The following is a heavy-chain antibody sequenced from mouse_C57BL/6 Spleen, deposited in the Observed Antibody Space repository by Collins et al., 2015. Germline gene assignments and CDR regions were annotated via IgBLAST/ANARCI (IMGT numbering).Heavy chain of an antibody. CDR1: GYTFTNYW. D-gene: IGHD2-3*01. Sequence: QVQLQQPGTELVKPGASMKVSCKASGYTFTNYWMHWVKQRPGQGLEWIGNINPGNGGTNYNEKFRSRATLTVDKSSSTAYMQLSSLTSEDSAVYYCARGDGYYGFAYWGQGTLVTVSA. CDR3: ARGDGYYGFAY. CDR2: INPGNGGT. V-gene: IGHV1-53*01. J-gene: IGHJ3*01.